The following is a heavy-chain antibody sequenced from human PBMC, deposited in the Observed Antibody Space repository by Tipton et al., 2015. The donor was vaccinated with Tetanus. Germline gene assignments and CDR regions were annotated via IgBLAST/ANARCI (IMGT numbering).Heavy chain of an antibody. D-gene: IGHD6-6*01. V-gene: IGHV5-51*01. CDR1: GYNFATFW. J-gene: IGHJ5*02. CDR3: ARHGRGTSYSWFDP. CDR2: IFPGASGV. Sequence: QLVQSGAEVKKPGESLNISCKASGYNFATFWIGWVRQKPGKGLEWMGIIFPGASGVRYSPTFEGQVTTSADRSTTTAYLQWDRLKVSDTAIYYCARHGRGTSYSWFDPWGQGTLVTVSS.